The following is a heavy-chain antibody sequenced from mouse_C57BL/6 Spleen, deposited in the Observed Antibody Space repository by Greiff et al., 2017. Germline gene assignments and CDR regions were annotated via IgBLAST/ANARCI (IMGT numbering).Heavy chain of an antibody. J-gene: IGHJ2*01. CDR1: GFTFSSYA. CDR3: ASLYDGSYGDYFDY. D-gene: IGHD2-3*01. Sequence: EVKLVESGGGLVKPGGSLKLSCAASGFTFSSYAMSWVRQTPEKRLEWVATISDGGSYTYYPDNVKGRFTISRDNATNNLYLQLSHLKSEDTAMYYCASLYDGSYGDYFDYWGQGTTLTVSS. V-gene: IGHV5-4*03. CDR2: ISDGGSYT.